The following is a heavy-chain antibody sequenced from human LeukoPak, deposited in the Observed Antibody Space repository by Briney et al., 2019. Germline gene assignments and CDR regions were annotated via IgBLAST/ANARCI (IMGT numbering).Heavy chain of an antibody. Sequence: PGGSLRLSCAASGFTVSSNYMSWVRQAPGKGLEWVSVIYSGGSTYYADSVKGRFTISRDNSKNTLYLQINSLRAEDTAVYYCARVGYGDYYYYYGMDVWGQGTTVTVSS. J-gene: IGHJ6*02. D-gene: IGHD4-17*01. CDR3: ARVGYGDYYYYYGMDV. V-gene: IGHV3-53*01. CDR2: IYSGGST. CDR1: GFTVSSNY.